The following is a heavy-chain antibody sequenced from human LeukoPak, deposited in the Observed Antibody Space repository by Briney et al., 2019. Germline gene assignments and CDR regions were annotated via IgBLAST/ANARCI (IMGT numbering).Heavy chain of an antibody. CDR1: GFTFSSYS. CDR2: ISSSSSYI. V-gene: IGHV3-21*01. J-gene: IGHJ4*02. CDR3: APRLGAATH. D-gene: IGHD2-15*01. Sequence: KPGGSLRLSCAASGFTFSSYSMNWVRQAPGKGLEWVSSISSSSSYIYYADSVKARFTISRDNAKNSLYLQMNSLRAEDTAVYYCAPRLGAATHWGQGTLVTVSS.